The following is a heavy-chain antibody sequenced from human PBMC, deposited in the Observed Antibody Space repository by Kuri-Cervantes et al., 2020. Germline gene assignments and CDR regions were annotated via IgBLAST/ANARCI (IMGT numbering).Heavy chain of an antibody. V-gene: IGHV1-69*02. CDR2: IIPILGIA. CDR3: ARGIPAGWRNSHVSWFDP. CDR1: GGTFSSYT. D-gene: IGHD4-23*01. Sequence: SVKVSCKASGGTFSSYTISWVRQAPGQGLEWMGRIIPILGIANYAQKFQGRVTMTRDTSTSTVYTELSSLRSEDTAVYYCARGIPAGWRNSHVSWFDPWGQGTLVTVSS. J-gene: IGHJ5*02.